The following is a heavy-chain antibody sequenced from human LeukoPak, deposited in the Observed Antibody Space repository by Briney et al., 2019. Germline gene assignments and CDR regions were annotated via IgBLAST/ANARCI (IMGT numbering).Heavy chain of an antibody. V-gene: IGHV3-7*01. D-gene: IGHD3-10*02. J-gene: IGHJ6*02. CDR2: IKEDESEK. Sequence: PGGSLRLSCAASGFTVSSNYMSWVRQAPGKGLEWVANIKEDESEKYYVDSVKGRFTISRDNAKNSLYLQMNNLRAEDTAMYYCARVRTMWSYYGMDVWGQGTTVTVSS. CDR1: GFTVSSNY. CDR3: ARVRTMWSYYGMDV.